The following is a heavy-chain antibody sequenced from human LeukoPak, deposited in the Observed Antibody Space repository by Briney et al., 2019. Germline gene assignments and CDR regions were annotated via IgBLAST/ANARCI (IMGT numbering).Heavy chain of an antibody. Sequence: PGRSLRLSCAASGFTFSSYGTHWVRQAPGKGLEWVAVISYDGSNKYYADSVKGRFTISRDNSKNTLYLQMNSLRAEDTAVYYCARSYYYDSSGYYDTFSSFDYWGQGTLVTVSS. D-gene: IGHD3-22*01. V-gene: IGHV3-30*03. J-gene: IGHJ4*02. CDR3: ARSYYYDSSGYYDTFSSFDY. CDR1: GFTFSSYG. CDR2: ISYDGSNK.